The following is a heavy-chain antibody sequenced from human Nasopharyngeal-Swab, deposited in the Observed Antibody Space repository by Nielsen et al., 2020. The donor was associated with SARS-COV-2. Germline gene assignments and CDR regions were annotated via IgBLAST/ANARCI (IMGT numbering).Heavy chain of an antibody. J-gene: IGHJ4*02. Sequence: ASVKVSFKASGYSFRSYGINWVRQSPWQGLDWMGWISIYNADRNYAEKFQGRVSMTTDTSTTTAFMELTSLRSDDTAVYYCARDVEEWLVVPSLSFDHWGQGTLVTVSS. D-gene: IGHD5-18*01. CDR1: GYSFRSYG. V-gene: IGHV1-18*01. CDR2: ISIYNADR. CDR3: ARDVEEWLVVPSLSFDH.